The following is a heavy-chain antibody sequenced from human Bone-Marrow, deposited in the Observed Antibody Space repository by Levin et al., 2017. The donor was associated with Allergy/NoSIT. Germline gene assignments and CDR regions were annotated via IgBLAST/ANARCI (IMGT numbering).Heavy chain of an antibody. Sequence: GGSLRLSCAASGFTISNFGMHWVRQAPGKGLEWVAVISYDGSNVNYGDFVDGRFTISRDNSRNTLYLQVNSLRAEDTAIYYCARGSREFDYWGQGSQVTVSS. J-gene: IGHJ4*02. CDR1: GFTISNFG. V-gene: IGHV3-30*03. CDR2: ISYDGSNV. CDR3: ARGSREFDY. D-gene: IGHD1-26*01.